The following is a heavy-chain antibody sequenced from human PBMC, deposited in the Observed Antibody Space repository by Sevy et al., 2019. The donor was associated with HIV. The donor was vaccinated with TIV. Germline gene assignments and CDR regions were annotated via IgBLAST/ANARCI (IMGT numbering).Heavy chain of an antibody. Sequence: GGSLRLSCAASGITFKNYAMNWVRQAPGKGLNWVSSIFGSGGTTYYADSVRGRFTISRDTSKNTLFLQMNSLRTEDMALYYCAGGRFDSSGSFDAFDIWGLGTMVTVSS. CDR2: IFGSGGTT. D-gene: IGHD3-22*01. CDR3: AGGRFDSSGSFDAFDI. CDR1: GITFKNYA. V-gene: IGHV3-23*01. J-gene: IGHJ3*02.